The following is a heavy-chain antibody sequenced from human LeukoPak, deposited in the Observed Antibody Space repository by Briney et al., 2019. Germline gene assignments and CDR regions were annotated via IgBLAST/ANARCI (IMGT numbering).Heavy chain of an antibody. CDR3: ARTRIGSGEPQG. Sequence: PSQTLSLTCTVSGGSISSGSYYWSWIRQPAGKGLEWIGRIYTSGSANYNPSLKSRVTISVDTSKNQFSLKLSSVTAADTAVYYCARTRIGSGEPQGWGQGTLVTVSS. V-gene: IGHV4-61*02. D-gene: IGHD3-3*01. CDR2: IYTSGSA. CDR1: GGSISSGSYY. J-gene: IGHJ4*02.